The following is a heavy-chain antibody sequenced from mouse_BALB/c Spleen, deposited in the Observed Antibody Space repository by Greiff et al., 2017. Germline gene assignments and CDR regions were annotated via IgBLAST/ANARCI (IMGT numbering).Heavy chain of an antibody. V-gene: IGHV7-3*02. D-gene: IGHD1-1*01. CDR1: GFTFTDYY. Sequence: DVKLVESGGGLVQPGGSLRLSCATSGFTFTDYYMSWVRQPPGKALEWLGFIRNKANGYTTEYSASVKGRFTISRDNSQSILYLQMNTLRAEDSATYYCARRGSSHGDYYAMDYWGQGTSVTVSS. CDR3: ARRGSSHGDYYAMDY. J-gene: IGHJ4*01. CDR2: IRNKANGYTT.